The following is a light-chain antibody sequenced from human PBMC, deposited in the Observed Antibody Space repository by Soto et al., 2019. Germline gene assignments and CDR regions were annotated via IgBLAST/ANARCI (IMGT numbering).Light chain of an antibody. CDR1: QRISRW. V-gene: IGKV1-5*03. Sequence: DIQMTQSPSTLSASVGDRVTITCRASQRISRWLAWYQQKPGKAPKLLIYKASSLESGVPSRFSGSGSGTEFTLTISSQQSDDFATYDCQQYNSLYTCGQGTKLEIK. CDR2: KAS. J-gene: IGKJ2*01. CDR3: QQYNSLYT.